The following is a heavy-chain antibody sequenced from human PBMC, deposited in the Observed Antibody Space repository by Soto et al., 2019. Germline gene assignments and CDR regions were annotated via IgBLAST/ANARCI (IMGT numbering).Heavy chain of an antibody. CDR3: ERGEGGATVTYYGMDV. J-gene: IGHJ6*02. CDR1: GYTFTSYD. V-gene: IGHV1-8*01. CDR2: MNPNSGNT. Sequence: ASVKVSCKASGYTFTSYDINWVRQATGQGLEWMGWMNPNSGNTGYAQKFQGRVTMTRNTSISTAYMELSSLRSEDTAVYYCERGEGGATVTYYGMDVWGQGTTVTVSS. D-gene: IGHD5-18*01.